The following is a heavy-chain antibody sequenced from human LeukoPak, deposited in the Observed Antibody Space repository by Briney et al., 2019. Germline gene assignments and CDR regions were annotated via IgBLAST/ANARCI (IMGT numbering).Heavy chain of an antibody. J-gene: IGHJ4*02. CDR1: GFTFSSYG. Sequence: GRSLRLSCAASGFTFSSYGMQWVRQAPGTGREWVAVISYDGSNKYYADSVKGRFTISRDNSKNTVYLQMHSLRAEDTAVYYCAKELVGSGYADWGQGTLVTVSS. CDR2: ISYDGSNK. V-gene: IGHV3-30*18. D-gene: IGHD5-12*01. CDR3: AKELVGSGYAD.